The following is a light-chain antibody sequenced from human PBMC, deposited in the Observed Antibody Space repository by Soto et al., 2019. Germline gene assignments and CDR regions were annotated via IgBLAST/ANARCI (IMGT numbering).Light chain of an antibody. Sequence: QSALTQPASVSGSPGQSITISCTGTSSDVGYYNYVSWYQQHPGKAPKLLIYEVSYRPSGVSNRFSGSKSGNTASLSISGLQAEDEADYYCSSYTSSTTLYVFGTGTKVTVL. V-gene: IGLV2-14*01. CDR2: EVS. CDR3: SSYTSSTTLYV. J-gene: IGLJ1*01. CDR1: SSDVGYYNY.